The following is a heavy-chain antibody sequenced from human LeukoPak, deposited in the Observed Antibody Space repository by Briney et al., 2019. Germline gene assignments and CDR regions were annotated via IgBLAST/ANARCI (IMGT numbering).Heavy chain of an antibody. V-gene: IGHV4-34*01. D-gene: IGHD3-3*01. CDR2: INHSGST. CDR1: GGSFSGYY. J-gene: IGHJ4*02. CDR3: ARDGNYDFWSGYYTGYDY. Sequence: PSETLSLTCAVYGGSFSGYYWSWIRQPPGKGLEWIGEINHSGSTNYNPSLKSRVTISVDTSKTQFSLKLSSVTAANTAVYYCARDGNYDFWSGYYTGYDYGGQGTLDSVSS.